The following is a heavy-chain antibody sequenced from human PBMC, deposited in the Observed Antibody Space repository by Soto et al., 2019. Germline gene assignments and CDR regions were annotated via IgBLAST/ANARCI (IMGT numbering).Heavy chain of an antibody. J-gene: IGHJ6*02. Sequence: QAQLVESGGGVVQPGRSLRLSCATSGFTFSAYSMHWVRQAPGKGLEWVAVISFGGSNAYYADSVKGRFTISRENSNNTRFLRMSRLGTEDTALYHCARMLLIRRAGIGADVWGQGTTVIVSS. CDR1: GFTFSAYS. V-gene: IGHV3-30-3*01. CDR2: ISFGGSNA. CDR3: ARMLLIRRAGIGADV. D-gene: IGHD3-10*01.